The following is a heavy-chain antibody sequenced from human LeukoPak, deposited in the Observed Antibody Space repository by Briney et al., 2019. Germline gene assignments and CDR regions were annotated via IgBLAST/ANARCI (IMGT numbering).Heavy chain of an antibody. J-gene: IGHJ4*02. V-gene: IGHV3-53*01. Sequence: GGSLRLSCTVSGFTVSSNSMSWVRQAPGKGLEWVSFIYSDNTHYSDSVKGRFTISRDNSKNTLYLQMNSLRAEDTAVYYGAKGDTTWELPHDYWGQGTLVTVSS. CDR1: GFTVSSNS. D-gene: IGHD1-26*01. CDR2: IYSDNT. CDR3: AKGDTTWELPHDY.